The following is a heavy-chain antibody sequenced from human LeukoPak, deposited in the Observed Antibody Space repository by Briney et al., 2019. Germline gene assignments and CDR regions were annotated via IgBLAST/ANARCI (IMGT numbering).Heavy chain of an antibody. Sequence: SETLSLTCTVSGGSISSYYWSWIRQPPGKGLEWIGYIYYSGSTNYNPSLKSRATISVDTSKNQFSLKLSSVTAADTAVYYCASTYSYGLYFDYWGQGTLVTVSS. V-gene: IGHV4-59*08. D-gene: IGHD5-18*01. CDR2: IYYSGST. CDR1: GGSISSYY. CDR3: ASTYSYGLYFDY. J-gene: IGHJ4*02.